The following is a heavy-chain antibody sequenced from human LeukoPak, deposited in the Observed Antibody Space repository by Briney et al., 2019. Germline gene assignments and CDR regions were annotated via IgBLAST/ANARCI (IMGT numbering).Heavy chain of an antibody. CDR1: GGSISSGSYY. CDR2: IYYSGST. Sequence: SETLSLTCTVSGGSISSGSYYWGWIRQPPGKGLEWIGNIYYSGSTYYNPSLKSRVTISVDTSKNQYSLKLSSVTAADTAVYYCARLTNGYSSSWFDYWGPGTLVTVSS. V-gene: IGHV4-39*01. J-gene: IGHJ4*02. D-gene: IGHD6-13*01. CDR3: ARLTNGYSSSWFDY.